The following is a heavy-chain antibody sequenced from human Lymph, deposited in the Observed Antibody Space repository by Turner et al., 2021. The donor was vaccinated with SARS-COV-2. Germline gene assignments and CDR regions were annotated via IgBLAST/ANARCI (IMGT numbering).Heavy chain of an antibody. J-gene: IGHJ6*02. CDR3: ATVLCTGSSCYYYGMDG. D-gene: IGHD2-15*01. CDR1: GYTLTELS. V-gene: IGHV1-24*01. Sequence: QVQLVQSGAEMTKPGASVKVSCKVSGYTLTELSMHWVRQAPGKWLEWMEGFDPEDGEISYAQKFQGRVTMTEDTSTDTAYMELSSLRSEDTAVYYCATVLCTGSSCYYYGMDGWGQGTTVTVSS. CDR2: FDPEDGEI.